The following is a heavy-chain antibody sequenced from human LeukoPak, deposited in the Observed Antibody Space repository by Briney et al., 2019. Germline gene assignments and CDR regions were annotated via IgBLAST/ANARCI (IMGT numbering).Heavy chain of an antibody. CDR2: IIPIFGTT. CDR1: GGTFSSYA. V-gene: IGHV1-69*13. Sequence: ASVKVSCKASGGTFSSYAISWVRQAPGQGLEWMGGIIPIFGTTNYAQKFQGRVTITADESTSTAYMELSSLRSEDTAVYYCARVYSSSWSHFGYWGQGTLVTVSS. CDR3: ARVYSSSWSHFGY. D-gene: IGHD6-13*01. J-gene: IGHJ4*02.